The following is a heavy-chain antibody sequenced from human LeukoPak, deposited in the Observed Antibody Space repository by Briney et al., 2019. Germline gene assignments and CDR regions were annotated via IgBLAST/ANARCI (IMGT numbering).Heavy chain of an antibody. Sequence: ASVKVSCKASRYTFTGYYMHWVRQAPGQGLEWMGWINPNSGGTNYAQKFQGRVTMTRDTSISTAYMELSRLRSDDTAVYYCALGEVVVPAAISIWFDPWGQGTLVTVSS. V-gene: IGHV1-2*02. CDR2: INPNSGGT. D-gene: IGHD2-2*02. J-gene: IGHJ5*02. CDR3: ALGEVVVPAAISIWFDP. CDR1: RYTFTGYY.